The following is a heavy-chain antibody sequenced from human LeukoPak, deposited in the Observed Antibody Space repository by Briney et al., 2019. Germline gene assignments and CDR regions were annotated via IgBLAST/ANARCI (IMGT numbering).Heavy chain of an antibody. D-gene: IGHD3-22*01. V-gene: IGHV3-30*02. CDR2: IRYDGSNK. CDR1: GFTFNNYG. Sequence: GGSLRLSCAASGFTFNNYGMHWVRQAPGKGLDWVAFIRYDGSNKYYADSVKGRFTIARDNSKNTLYLQMNSLRAEDTAVYYCAKVYYYDSSGYYYYYYMDVWGKGTTVTISS. J-gene: IGHJ6*03. CDR3: AKVYYYDSSGYYYYYYMDV.